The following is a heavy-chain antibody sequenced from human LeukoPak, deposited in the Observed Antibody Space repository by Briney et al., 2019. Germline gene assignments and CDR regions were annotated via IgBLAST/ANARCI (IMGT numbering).Heavy chain of an antibody. J-gene: IGHJ3*02. Sequence: SETLSLTCTVSADSISNYWWNWIRLPAGKGLEWIGRIKTRGGNNYNPSLRSRVTMSLDTSKNQFSLQLTSVTAADTAVYYCARFPSFYDLSGAANAFDIWGQGTMVIVSS. CDR1: ADSISNYW. CDR2: IKTRGGN. V-gene: IGHV4-4*07. CDR3: ARFPSFYDLSGAANAFDI. D-gene: IGHD2-15*01.